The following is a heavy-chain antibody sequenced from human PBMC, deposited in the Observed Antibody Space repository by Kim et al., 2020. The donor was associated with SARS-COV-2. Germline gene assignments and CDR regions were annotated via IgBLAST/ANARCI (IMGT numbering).Heavy chain of an antibody. D-gene: IGHD3-16*01. CDR2: INHSGST. CDR1: GGSFSGYY. CDR3: ARGRTLGY. J-gene: IGHJ4*02. V-gene: IGHV4-34*01. Sequence: SETLSFTCAVYGGSFSGYYWSWIRQPPGKGLEWIGEINHSGSTNYNPSLKSRVTISVDTSKNQFSLKLSSVTAADTAVYYCARGRTLGYWGQGTLVTVSS.